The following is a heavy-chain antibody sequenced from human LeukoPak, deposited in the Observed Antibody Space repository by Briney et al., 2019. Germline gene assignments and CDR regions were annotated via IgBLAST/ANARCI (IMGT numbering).Heavy chain of an antibody. Sequence: PSETLSLTCTVSGDSISSYYWSWIRQPPGKGLEWIGYIYYSGSTNYNPSLKSRVTISVDTSKNQFSLKLSSVTAADTAVYYCASSLNYYYGMDVWGQGTTVTVSS. V-gene: IGHV4-59*08. CDR1: GDSISSYY. J-gene: IGHJ6*02. CDR3: ASSLNYYYGMDV. CDR2: IYYSGST.